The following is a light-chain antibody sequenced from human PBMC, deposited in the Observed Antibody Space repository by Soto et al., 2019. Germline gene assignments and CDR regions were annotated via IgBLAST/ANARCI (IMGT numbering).Light chain of an antibody. CDR2: GAS. V-gene: IGKV3-15*01. CDR3: QQYNNWPPFT. Sequence: EIVMTQSPATLSVSPGERVTLSCRASQSVSRSLAWNQQKPGQAPRLLIYGASTRATGIPARFSGSGSGTGFTLTISSLQSEDFAVYYCQQYNNWPPFTFGPGTKVDI. CDR1: QSVSRS. J-gene: IGKJ3*01.